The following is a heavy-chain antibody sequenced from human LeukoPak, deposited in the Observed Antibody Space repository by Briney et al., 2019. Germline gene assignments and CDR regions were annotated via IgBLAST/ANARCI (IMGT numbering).Heavy chain of an antibody. D-gene: IGHD2-2*01. CDR2: ISGSGDGT. J-gene: IGHJ4*02. V-gene: IGHV3-23*01. CDR1: GFTFSSYA. CDR3: ATMQYQLPPAGWPSIY. Sequence: GGSLRLSCAASGFTFSSYAMSWVRQAPTKGLEWVSTISGSGDGTYYADSVKGRFTISRDNSKNTLYLQMNSLRAEDTAVYYCATMQYQLPPAGWPSIYWGQGTLVTVSS.